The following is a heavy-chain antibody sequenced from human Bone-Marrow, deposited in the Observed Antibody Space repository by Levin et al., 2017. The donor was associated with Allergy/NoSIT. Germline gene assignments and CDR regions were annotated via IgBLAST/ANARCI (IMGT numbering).Heavy chain of an antibody. D-gene: IGHD4-11*01. Sequence: SETLSLTCSVSGGSITSSSYYWGWIRQPPGKGLEWIGRLYFSGTTDYNPSLKSRATISVDTSKKHFSLQLSSVTAADTAVYYCARGAMTTVNYWGQGTLVTVSS. CDR2: LYFSGTT. J-gene: IGHJ4*02. CDR1: GGSITSSSYY. CDR3: ARGAMTTVNY. V-gene: IGHV4-39*07.